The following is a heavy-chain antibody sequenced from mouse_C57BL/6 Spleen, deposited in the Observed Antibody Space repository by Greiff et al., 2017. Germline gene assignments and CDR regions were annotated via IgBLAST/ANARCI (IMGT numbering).Heavy chain of an antibody. Sequence: EVKLQESGPGMVKPSQSLSLTCTVTGYSITSGYGWHWIRHFPGNKLEWMGYISYSGSTNYNPSLKSRISITHDTSKNHFFLKLNSVTTEDTATYYCARAYGYVYAMDYWGQGTSVTVSS. D-gene: IGHD2-2*01. V-gene: IGHV3-1*01. CDR1: GYSITSGYG. CDR3: ARAYGYVYAMDY. CDR2: ISYSGST. J-gene: IGHJ4*01.